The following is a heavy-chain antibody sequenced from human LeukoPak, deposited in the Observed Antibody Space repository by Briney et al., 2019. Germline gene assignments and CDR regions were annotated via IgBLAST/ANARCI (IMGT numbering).Heavy chain of an antibody. V-gene: IGHV3-23*01. Sequence: PGGSLRLSFAVPGFTFSSYAMGWVPRSPGKGLEWGSAISGSGGSTYYADSVKGRFTISRDNSKNTLYLQMNSLRAEDTAVYYCARSGSSWTNWFDPWGQGTLVTVSS. CDR2: ISGSGGST. CDR1: GFTFSSYA. D-gene: IGHD6-13*01. J-gene: IGHJ5*02. CDR3: ARSGSSWTNWFDP.